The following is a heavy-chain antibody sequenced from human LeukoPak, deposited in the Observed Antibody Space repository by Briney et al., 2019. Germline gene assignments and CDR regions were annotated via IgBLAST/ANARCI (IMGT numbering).Heavy chain of an antibody. CDR1: GGSISSSY. J-gene: IGHJ4*02. Sequence: PSETLSLTCTVSGGSISSSYWSWIRQPPGKGLEWLGYIYYTGSTNYNPSLKSRVTMSVDTSKNQFSLKLSSVTAADTAVYYCATLTTVVTAYYFDYWGQGTLVTVSS. CDR2: IYYTGST. V-gene: IGHV4-59*01. D-gene: IGHD4-23*01. CDR3: ATLTTVVTAYYFDY.